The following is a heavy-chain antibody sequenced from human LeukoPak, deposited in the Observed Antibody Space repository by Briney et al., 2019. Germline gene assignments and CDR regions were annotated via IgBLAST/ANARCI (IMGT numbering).Heavy chain of an antibody. CDR2: IIPIFGTT. Sequence: ASVKVSCKASGGTFSSYAISWVRQAPGQGLEWMGGIIPIFGTTNYAEKFQGRVTITADESTSTAYMELSSLRSEDTAVYYCARERVYSSSWDYAFDIWGQGTMVTVSS. V-gene: IGHV1-69*13. CDR1: GGTFSSYA. CDR3: ARERVYSSSWDYAFDI. J-gene: IGHJ3*02. D-gene: IGHD6-13*01.